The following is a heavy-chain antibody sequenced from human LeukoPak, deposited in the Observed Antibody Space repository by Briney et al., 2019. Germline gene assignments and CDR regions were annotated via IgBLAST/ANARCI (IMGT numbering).Heavy chain of an antibody. CDR1: GYTCTSYG. V-gene: IGHV1-2*02. CDR2: INPNSGGT. J-gene: IGHJ4*02. Sequence: ASVKVSCKASGYTCTSYGISWVRQDPGQGLEWMGWINPNSGGTNYAQKFQGRVTMTRDTSISTAYMELSRLRSDDTAVYYCARGVYGGPLVDYWGQGTLVTISS. D-gene: IGHD4-23*01. CDR3: ARGVYGGPLVDY.